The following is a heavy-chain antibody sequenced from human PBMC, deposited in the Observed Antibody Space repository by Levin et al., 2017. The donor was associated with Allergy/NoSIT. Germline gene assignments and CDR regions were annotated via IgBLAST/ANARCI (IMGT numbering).Heavy chain of an antibody. V-gene: IGHV3-30*02. Sequence: GGSLRLSCAVSGFNFGSFDFHWVRQAPGRGLEWVAFSSFDGSSQKYADSVKGRFTISRDNSKSMLFLQMNNLRPEYTAIYYCATEYTPDWNHFDYWGQGTVVTVSS. CDR1: GFNFGSFD. J-gene: IGHJ4*02. CDR3: ATEYTPDWNHFDY. CDR2: SSFDGSSQ. D-gene: IGHD1-1*01.